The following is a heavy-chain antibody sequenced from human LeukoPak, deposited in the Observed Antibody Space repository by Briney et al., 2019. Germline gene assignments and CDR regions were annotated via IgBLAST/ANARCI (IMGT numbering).Heavy chain of an antibody. J-gene: IGHJ4*02. CDR1: GGTFSRYA. Sequence: SVKVSCKASGGTFSRYAISWVRQAPGQGLEWMRGIIPIFGTANYAQKFQGRVTITTDESTSTAYMELSSLRSEDTAVYYCARDLPFWSGYFDYWGQGTLVTVSS. V-gene: IGHV1-69*05. D-gene: IGHD3-3*01. CDR3: ARDLPFWSGYFDY. CDR2: IIPIFGTA.